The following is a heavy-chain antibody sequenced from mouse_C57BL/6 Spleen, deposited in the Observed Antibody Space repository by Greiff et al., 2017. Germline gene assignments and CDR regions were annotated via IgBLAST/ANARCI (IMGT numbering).Heavy chain of an antibody. CDR2: IYPGAGDT. V-gene: IGHV1-80*01. J-gene: IGHJ2*01. D-gene: IGHD2-4*01. Sequence: VQLQQSGAELVKPGASVKISCKASGYAFSSYWMNWVKQRPGKGLEWIGQIYPGAGDTNYNGKFKGKATLTADKSASTAYMQLSSLTSEDSAVYFCARSEDDYGYFDYWGQGTTLTVSS. CDR3: ARSEDDYGYFDY. CDR1: GYAFSSYW.